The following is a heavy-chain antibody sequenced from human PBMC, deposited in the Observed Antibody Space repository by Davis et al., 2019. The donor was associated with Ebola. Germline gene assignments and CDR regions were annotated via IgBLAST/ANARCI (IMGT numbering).Heavy chain of an antibody. CDR3: ARLSPLGLRLGETYNWFDP. V-gene: IGHV4-59*01. D-gene: IGHD3-16*01. Sequence: MPSETLFLTCTVSGGSISSYYWTWIRQPPGKGLEWMGHLFYGGSPNYNPSLKSRVTISLDTSKNQLSLRLISVTAADTAVYYCARLSPLGLRLGETYNWFDPWGPGTLVTVSS. CDR2: LFYGGSP. CDR1: GGSISSYY. J-gene: IGHJ5*02.